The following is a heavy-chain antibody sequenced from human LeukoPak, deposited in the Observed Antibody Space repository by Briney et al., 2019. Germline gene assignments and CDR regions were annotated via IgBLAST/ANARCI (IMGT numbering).Heavy chain of an antibody. D-gene: IGHD1-1*01. Sequence: GRSLRLSCAASGFTFSSCSMHWVRQAPGKGLEWVASIKQDGSEKYYVDFVKGRFSISRDNAKNSLYLQMNSLGADDTALYYCAGGTGMDVWGQGTTVTVS. J-gene: IGHJ6*02. V-gene: IGHV3-7*05. CDR1: GFTFSSCS. CDR2: IKQDGSEK. CDR3: AGGTGMDV.